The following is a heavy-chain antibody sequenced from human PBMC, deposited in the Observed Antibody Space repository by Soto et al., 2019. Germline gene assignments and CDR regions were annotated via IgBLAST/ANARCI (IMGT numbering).Heavy chain of an antibody. D-gene: IGHD2-15*01. Sequence: PGKGLEWIGSIYYSGSTYYNPSLKSRVTISVDTSKNQFSLTLSSVTAADTAVYYCACQDIVVVVAATLLAWLAPLGKGTLVPVSP. CDR2: IYYSGST. J-gene: IGHJ5*02. CDR3: ACQDIVVVVAATLLAWLAP. V-gene: IGHV4-39*01.